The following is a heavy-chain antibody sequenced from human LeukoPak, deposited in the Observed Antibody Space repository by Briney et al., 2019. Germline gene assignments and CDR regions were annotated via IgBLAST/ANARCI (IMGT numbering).Heavy chain of an antibody. CDR2: ISGSGGST. J-gene: IGHJ4*02. CDR3: ARDSLIIEMATDY. D-gene: IGHD5-24*01. V-gene: IGHV3-23*01. Sequence: GGSLRLSCAASGFTFSSYAMSWVRQAPGKGLEWVSAISGSGGSTYYADSVKGRFTISRDNSKNTLYLQMNSLRAEDTAVYYCARDSLIIEMATDYWGQGTLVTVSS. CDR1: GFTFSSYA.